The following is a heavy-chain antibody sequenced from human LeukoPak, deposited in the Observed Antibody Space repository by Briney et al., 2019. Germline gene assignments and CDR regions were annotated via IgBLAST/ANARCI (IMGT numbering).Heavy chain of an antibody. J-gene: IGHJ4*01. D-gene: IGHD2-2*01. Sequence: GGSLRLSCAASGFTFSSYEMNWVRQAPGKGLEWVSYISSSGSTIYYADSVKGRFTISRDNAKNSLYLQMNSLRAENTAVYYCARVGTSPAGALDYWGHGTLVTVSS. CDR3: ARVGTSPAGALDY. CDR1: GFTFSSYE. V-gene: IGHV3-48*03. CDR2: ISSSGSTI.